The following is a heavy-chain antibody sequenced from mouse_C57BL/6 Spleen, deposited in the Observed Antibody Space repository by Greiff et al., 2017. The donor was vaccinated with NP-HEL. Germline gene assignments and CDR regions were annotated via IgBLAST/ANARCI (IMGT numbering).Heavy chain of an antibody. CDR3: ARVLRYLYAMDY. D-gene: IGHD1-1*01. CDR1: GSPFTDYY. Sequence: EVQLQQSGPELVKPGASVKISCKASGSPFTDYYMNWVKQSHGKSLEWIGDINPNNGGTSYNQKFKGKATLTVDKSSSTAYMELRSLTSEDSAVYYCARVLRYLYAMDYWGQGTSVTVSS. CDR2: INPNNGGT. J-gene: IGHJ4*01. V-gene: IGHV1-26*01.